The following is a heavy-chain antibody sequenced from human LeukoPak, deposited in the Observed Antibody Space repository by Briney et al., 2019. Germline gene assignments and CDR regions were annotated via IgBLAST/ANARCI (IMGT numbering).Heavy chain of an antibody. V-gene: IGHV4-59*08. D-gene: IGHD3-10*01. Sequence: SETLSLTCTVSGGSISSYYWSWIRQPPGKGLEWIGYIYYSGGTNYNPSLKSRVTISVDTSKNQFSLRLSSVTAADTAVYYCARGDGSFYYGMDVWGQGTTVTVSS. CDR2: IYYSGGT. CDR3: ARGDGSFYYGMDV. CDR1: GGSISSYY. J-gene: IGHJ6*02.